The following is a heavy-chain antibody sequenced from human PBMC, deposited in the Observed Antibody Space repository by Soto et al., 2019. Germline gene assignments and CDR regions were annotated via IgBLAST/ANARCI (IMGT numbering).Heavy chain of an antibody. CDR1: GFTFSDYY. D-gene: IGHD6-6*01. V-gene: IGHV3-11*01. CDR2: ISSSGSTI. CDR3: SRYVGAARSWFDP. Sequence: VGSLRLSCAASGFTFSDYYMSWIRQAPGKGLEWVSYISSSGSTIYYADSVKGRFTISRDNAKNSLYLQMNSLRAEDTAVYYCSRYVGAARSWFDPWGQGTLVTVSS. J-gene: IGHJ5*02.